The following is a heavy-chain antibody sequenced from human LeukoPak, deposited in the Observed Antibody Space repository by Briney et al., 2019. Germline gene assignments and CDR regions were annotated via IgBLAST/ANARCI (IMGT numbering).Heavy chain of an antibody. D-gene: IGHD3-22*01. V-gene: IGHV3-23*01. CDR2: ISGSGGST. J-gene: IGHJ4*02. Sequence: PGGSLRLSCAASGFTFSSYAMSWVRQAPGKGLEWVSAISGSGGSTYYADSVKGRFTISRDNSKNTLYLQMNSLRAEDTAVYYCAKDPPGAYYYDSSGYYWGQGTLVTVSS. CDR3: AKDPPGAYYYDSSGYY. CDR1: GFTFSSYA.